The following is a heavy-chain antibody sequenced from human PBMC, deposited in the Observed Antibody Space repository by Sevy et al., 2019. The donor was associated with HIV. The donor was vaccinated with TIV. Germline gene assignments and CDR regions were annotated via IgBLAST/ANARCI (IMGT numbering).Heavy chain of an antibody. CDR2: INSDGSST. V-gene: IGHV3-74*01. Sequence: GGSLRLSCAASGFTFSSYWMLWVRQAPGKGLVWVSRINSDGSSTSYADSVKGRFTISRDNAKNTLYLQMNSLRAEDTAVYYCARDPYDFWSGYYTPSYYYYGMDVWGQRTTVTVSS. CDR1: GFTFSSYW. J-gene: IGHJ6*02. CDR3: ARDPYDFWSGYYTPSYYYYGMDV. D-gene: IGHD3-3*01.